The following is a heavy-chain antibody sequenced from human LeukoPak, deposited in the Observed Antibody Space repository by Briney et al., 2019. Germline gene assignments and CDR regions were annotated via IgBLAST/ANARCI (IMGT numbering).Heavy chain of an antibody. CDR3: AKTGYSSSWYRIWDY. J-gene: IGHJ4*02. CDR1: GFTFISFE. D-gene: IGHD6-13*01. CDR2: ISGSGGSA. V-gene: IGHV3-23*01. Sequence: GGSLRLSCAASGFTFISFEMSWVRQAPGKGLEWVSAISGSGGSAYYADSVKGRFTISRDNSRNSLSLQMNSLRAEDTALYYCAKTGYSSSWYRIWDYWGQGTLVTVSS.